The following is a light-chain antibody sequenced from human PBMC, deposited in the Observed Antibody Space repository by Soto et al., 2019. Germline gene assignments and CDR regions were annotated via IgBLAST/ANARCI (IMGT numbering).Light chain of an antibody. CDR1: SSNIGAIYD. V-gene: IGLV1-40*01. CDR2: GNI. CDR3: QSYDSSLSVWV. J-gene: IGLJ3*02. Sequence: QSVLTQPPSVSGAPGQRVTISCTGSSSNIGAIYDVHWYQQLPGTAPKLLIYGNINRPSGVPDRFSGSKSGTSASLAITGLQAEDEADYYCQSYDSSLSVWVFGGGTKLTVL.